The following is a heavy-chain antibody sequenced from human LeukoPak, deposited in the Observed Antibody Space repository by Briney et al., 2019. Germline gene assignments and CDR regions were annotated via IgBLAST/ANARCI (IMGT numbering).Heavy chain of an antibody. D-gene: IGHD3-10*01. CDR1: GYTFTGYY. V-gene: IGHV1-2*06. Sequence: ASVNVSCKASGYTFTGYYMHWVRQAPGQGLEWMGRINPNSGGTNYAQKFQGRVTMTRDTSISTAYMELSSLRSDDTAVYYCGSSGSVNWFDPWGQGTLVTVSS. CDR2: INPNSGGT. J-gene: IGHJ5*02. CDR3: GSSGSVNWFDP.